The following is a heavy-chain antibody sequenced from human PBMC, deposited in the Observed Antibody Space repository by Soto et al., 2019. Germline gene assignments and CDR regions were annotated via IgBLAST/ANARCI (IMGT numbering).Heavy chain of an antibody. CDR1: GGSFSGYY. CDR3: VRGYYDFWSGYSDYYYMDV. J-gene: IGHJ6*03. CDR2: INHSGST. Sequence: ASETLSLTCAVYGGSFSGYYWSWIRQPPGKGLEWIGEINHSGSTNYNPSLKSRVTISVDTSKNQFSLKLSSVTAADTAVYYCVRGYYDFWSGYSDYYYMDVWGKGTTVTVSS. V-gene: IGHV4-34*01. D-gene: IGHD3-3*01.